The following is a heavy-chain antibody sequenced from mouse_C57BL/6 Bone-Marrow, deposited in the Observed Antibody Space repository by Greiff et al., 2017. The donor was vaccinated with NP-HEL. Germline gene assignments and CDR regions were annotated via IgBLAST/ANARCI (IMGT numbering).Heavy chain of an antibody. J-gene: IGHJ1*03. D-gene: IGHD1-1*01. CDR2: IDPSDSYT. V-gene: IGHV1-69*01. Sequence: QQSCKASGYTFPSYWMHWVKQRPGQGLEWIGEIDPSDSYTNYNQKFKGKSTLTVDKSSSTAYMQLSSLTSEDSAVYYCASRDYGSSYFDVWGTGTTVTVSS. CDR3: ASRDYGSSYFDV. CDR1: GYTFPSYW.